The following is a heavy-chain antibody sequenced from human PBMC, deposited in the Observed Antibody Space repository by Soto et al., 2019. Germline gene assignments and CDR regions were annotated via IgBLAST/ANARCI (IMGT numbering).Heavy chain of an antibody. V-gene: IGHV3-21*01. D-gene: IGHD6-6*01. CDR1: GFTFSSYS. CDR2: ISSSSSYK. J-gene: IGHJ6*02. Sequence: GGSLRLSCAASGFTFSSYSMNWVRQAPGKGLEWVSSISSSSSYKYYADSVKGRFTISRDNAKNSLYLQMNSLRAEDTAVYYCARACLGYSSSYYYYGMDVWGQGTTVTVSS. CDR3: ARACLGYSSSYYYYGMDV.